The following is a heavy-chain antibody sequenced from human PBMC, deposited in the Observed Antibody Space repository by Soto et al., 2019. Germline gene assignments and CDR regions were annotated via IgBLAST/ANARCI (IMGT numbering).Heavy chain of an antibody. V-gene: IGHV3-23*01. D-gene: IGHD2-8*01. Sequence: EVQLLEPGGGLVQPGGSLRLSCVASRFDFSSYEMSWVRQAAGKGLEWVSRVSLTGDRTNYAGSVKGRFTVSRDNFKNALYLEMDSLRPDDTAIYYCARGGGYCTPTSCAIDSWGRGTPVTVSS. CDR1: RFDFSSYE. J-gene: IGHJ4*02. CDR2: VSLTGDRT. CDR3: ARGGGYCTPTSCAIDS.